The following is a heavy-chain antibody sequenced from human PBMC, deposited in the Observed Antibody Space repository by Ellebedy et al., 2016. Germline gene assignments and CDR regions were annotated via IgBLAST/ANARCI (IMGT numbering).Heavy chain of an antibody. CDR3: ESFIGSYRNLDY. CDR2: ISGSGTST. CDR1: GFTFSSYA. V-gene: IGHV3-23*01. Sequence: GGSLRLSCAASGFTFSSYAMSWVRQAPGKGLEWVSSISGSGTSTYYADSVKGRFTISRDNSKNTLYLQMTSLKAEDTAVYYCESFIGSYRNLDYWGQGTLVTVSS. D-gene: IGHD1-26*01. J-gene: IGHJ4*02.